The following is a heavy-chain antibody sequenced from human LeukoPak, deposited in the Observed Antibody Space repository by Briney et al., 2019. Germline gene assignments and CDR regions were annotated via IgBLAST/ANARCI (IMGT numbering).Heavy chain of an antibody. V-gene: IGHV3-48*03. J-gene: IGHJ4*02. CDR3: ARGGSYSSSWYVGGYYFDY. CDR2: ISSSGSTI. D-gene: IGHD6-13*01. Sequence: GGSLRLSCAASGFTFSTYAMSWVRQAPGKGLEWVSYISSSGSTIYYADSVKGRFTISRDNAKNSLYLQMNSLRAEDTAVYYCARGGSYSSSWYVGGYYFDYWGQGTLVTVSS. CDR1: GFTFSTYA.